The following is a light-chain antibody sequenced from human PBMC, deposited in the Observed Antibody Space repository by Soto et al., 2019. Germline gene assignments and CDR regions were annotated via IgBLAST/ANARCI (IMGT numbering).Light chain of an antibody. Sequence: QSALTQPPSASGTPGQRVTISCSGSSSNIGSNTVNWYQQLPGTAPKLLIYNNNQRPSGVPDRFSGSKSGTSASLAISGLQSEDEADYYCAAWDDSLNGVVFGGGTKVTVI. J-gene: IGLJ2*01. V-gene: IGLV1-44*01. CDR2: NNN. CDR1: SSNIGSNT. CDR3: AAWDDSLNGVV.